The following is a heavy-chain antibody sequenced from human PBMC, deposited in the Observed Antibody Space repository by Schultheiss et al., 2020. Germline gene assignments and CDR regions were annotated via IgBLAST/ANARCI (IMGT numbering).Heavy chain of an antibody. CDR2: IYSGGST. D-gene: IGHD3-10*01. Sequence: GGSLRLSCAASGFTFSDYYMSWVRQAPGKGLEWVSVIYSGGSTYYADSVKGRFTISRENAKNSLYLQMNSLRAEDTAVYYCAKALGSYWYFDLWGRGTLVTVSS. V-gene: IGHV3-53*01. J-gene: IGHJ2*01. CDR1: GFTFSDYY. CDR3: AKALGSYWYFDL.